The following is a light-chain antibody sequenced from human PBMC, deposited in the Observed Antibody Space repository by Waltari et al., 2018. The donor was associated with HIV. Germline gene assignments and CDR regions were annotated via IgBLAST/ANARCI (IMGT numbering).Light chain of an antibody. CDR1: QSVSSSY. CDR2: GAS. J-gene: IGKJ4*01. Sequence: EIVLTQSPGTLSLSPGERATLSCRASQSVSSSYLAWYQQKPGQAPRLLIYGASSRATGIPDRFSGSASGRDFTLTISRLEPEDFAVYYCQQYGSSLTVGGGTKVEIK. V-gene: IGKV3-20*01. CDR3: QQYGSSLT.